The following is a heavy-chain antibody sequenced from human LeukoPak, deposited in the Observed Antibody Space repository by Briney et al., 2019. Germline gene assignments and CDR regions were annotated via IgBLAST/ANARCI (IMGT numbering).Heavy chain of an antibody. CDR1: GSTFSSYY. Sequence: ASVKVSCKASGSTFSSYYMHWVRQAPGQGLEWMGMINPSGAYTSYAQKFQGRVTITADESTSTAYMELSSLRSEDTAVYYCARGYQSGYISPYYYYMDVWGKGTTVTISS. V-gene: IGHV1-46*01. CDR2: INPSGAYT. CDR3: ARGYQSGYISPYYYYMDV. D-gene: IGHD5-12*01. J-gene: IGHJ6*03.